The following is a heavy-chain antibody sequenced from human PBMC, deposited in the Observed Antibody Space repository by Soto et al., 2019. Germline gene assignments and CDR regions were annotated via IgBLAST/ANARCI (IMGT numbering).Heavy chain of an antibody. CDR3: AICGGDCYAVY. V-gene: IGHV3-21*01. CDR2: ISSSSSYI. D-gene: IGHD2-21*01. CDR1: GFTFSDHY. J-gene: IGHJ4*02. Sequence: GGSLRLSCAASGFTFSDHYMDWVRQAPGKGLEWVSSISSSSSYIYYADSVKGRFTISRDNAKNSLYLQMNSLRAEDTAVYYCAICGGDCYAVYWGQGTLVTVSS.